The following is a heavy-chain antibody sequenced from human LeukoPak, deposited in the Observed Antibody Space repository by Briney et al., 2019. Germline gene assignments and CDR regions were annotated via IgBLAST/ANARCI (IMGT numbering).Heavy chain of an antibody. V-gene: IGHV3-30-3*01. D-gene: IGHD2-2*01. CDR2: ISYDGSNK. J-gene: IGHJ6*02. CDR1: GFTFSSYA. Sequence: PGRSLRLSCAASGFTFSSYAMHWVRQAPGKGLEWVAVISYDGSNKYYADSVKGRFTISRDNSKNTLYLQMNSLRAEDTAVYYCAGDIVVVVPAAKAFLYGMDVWGQGTTVTVSS. CDR3: AGDIVVVVPAAKAFLYGMDV.